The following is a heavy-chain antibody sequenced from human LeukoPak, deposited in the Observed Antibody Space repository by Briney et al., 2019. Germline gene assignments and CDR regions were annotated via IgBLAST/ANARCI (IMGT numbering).Heavy chain of an antibody. Sequence: GGSLRLSCAASGFTFSSYEMNWVRQAPGKGLEWVSYISSSGSTIYYADSVKGRFTISRDNAKNSLYLQMNSLRAEDTAVYYCVREGGYDSSGYYHFDYWGQGTLVTVSS. J-gene: IGHJ4*02. CDR1: GFTFSSYE. D-gene: IGHD3-22*01. CDR3: VREGGYDSSGYYHFDY. CDR2: ISSSGSTI. V-gene: IGHV3-48*03.